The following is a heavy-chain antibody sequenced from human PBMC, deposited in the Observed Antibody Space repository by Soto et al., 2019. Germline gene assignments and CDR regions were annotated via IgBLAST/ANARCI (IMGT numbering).Heavy chain of an antibody. Sequence: GGSLRLSCEASGFTFSNFGMHWVRQAPGKGLEWVSFISSSSRDIYYADSLKGRFTISRDNAKNSLYLQMSSLRAEDMALYYCARDHYGSGSPPGYWGQGILVTVSS. CDR1: GFTFSNFG. CDR2: ISSSSRDI. CDR3: ARDHYGSGSPPGY. D-gene: IGHD3-10*01. J-gene: IGHJ4*02. V-gene: IGHV3-21*01.